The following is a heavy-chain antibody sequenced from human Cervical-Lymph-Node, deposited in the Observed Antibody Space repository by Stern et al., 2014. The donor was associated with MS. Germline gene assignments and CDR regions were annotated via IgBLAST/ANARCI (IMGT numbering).Heavy chain of an antibody. J-gene: IGHJ3*02. CDR2: IIPMFCTT. V-gene: IGHV1-69*01. Sequence: DQLVQSGAEVKKPGSSVKVSCKASGGTFSSYAITWVRHAPGRELEWMGEIIPMFCTTKYAQKFQGRVTISADGSTTTAYMELSSLRSEDTAVYYCARRDYYDSSGYYGDAFDIWGQGTMVTVSS. D-gene: IGHD3-22*01. CDR1: GGTFSSYA. CDR3: ARRDYYDSSGYYGDAFDI.